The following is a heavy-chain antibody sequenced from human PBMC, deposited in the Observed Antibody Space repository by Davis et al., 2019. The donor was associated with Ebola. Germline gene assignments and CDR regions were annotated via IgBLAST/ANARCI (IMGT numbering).Heavy chain of an antibody. D-gene: IGHD1-26*01. V-gene: IGHV3-74*01. CDR1: GFTFSSYW. J-gene: IGHJ4*02. Sequence: GESLKISCAASGFTFSSYWMHWVRQAPGKGLVWVSRIKSDGSTKSYADSVKGRFTISRDNAKNTLYLQMDSLRAEDTAVYYCARDGEHYSDLDYWGQGTLATVSS. CDR3: ARDGEHYSDLDY. CDR2: IKSDGSTK.